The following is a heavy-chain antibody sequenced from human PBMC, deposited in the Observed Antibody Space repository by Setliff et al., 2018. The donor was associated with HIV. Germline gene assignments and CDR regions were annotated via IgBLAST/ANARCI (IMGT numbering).Heavy chain of an antibody. V-gene: IGHV3-30*02. CDR1: GFTFSAHG. CDR2: INYDESSE. J-gene: IGHJ3*02. CDR3: AKDGDYSNWDYDAFDI. D-gene: IGHD1-7*01. Sequence: GESLKISCAASGFTFSAHGMHWVRQAPGKGLEWVAFINYDESSEYYVDSVKGRVTISGDNSKNTVDLQMNSLRAEDTAVYYCAKDGDYSNWDYDAFDIWGQGTMVTVSS.